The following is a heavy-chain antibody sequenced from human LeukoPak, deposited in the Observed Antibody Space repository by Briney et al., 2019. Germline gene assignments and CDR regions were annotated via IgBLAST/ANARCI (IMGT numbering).Heavy chain of an antibody. CDR1: GFTFSSYN. CDR3: ARDCLAAATLHWCFDL. D-gene: IGHD2-15*01. J-gene: IGHJ2*01. V-gene: IGHV3-21*01. CDR2: ISSSSSYI. Sequence: PGGSLRLSCAASGFTFSSYNMNWVRQAPGKGLEWVSSISSSSSYIYYADSVKGRFTISRDNARNSLYLQMNSLRAEDTAVYYCARDCLAAATLHWCFDLWGRGTLVTVSS.